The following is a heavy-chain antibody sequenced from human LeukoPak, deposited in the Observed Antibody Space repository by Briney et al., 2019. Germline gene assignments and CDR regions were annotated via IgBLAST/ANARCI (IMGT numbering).Heavy chain of an antibody. CDR3: AKVGGWNPASYGMDA. J-gene: IGHJ6*02. CDR1: GFTFSNAW. CDR2: IKSKTDGGTT. V-gene: IGHV3-15*01. D-gene: IGHD6-19*01. Sequence: GGSLRLSCAASGFTFSNAWMSWVRQAPGKGLEWVGRIKSKTDGGTTDYAAPVKGRFTISRDDSKNTLYLQMNSLKTEDTAVYYCAKVGGWNPASYGMDAWGQGTTVTVSS.